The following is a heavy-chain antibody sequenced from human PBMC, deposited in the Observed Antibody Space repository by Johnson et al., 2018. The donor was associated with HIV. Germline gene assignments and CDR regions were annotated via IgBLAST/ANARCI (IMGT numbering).Heavy chain of an antibody. CDR3: AKDSTQHVEVERRDDAFDI. Sequence: QVQLVESGGGVVQPGRSLRLSCAASGFTFSNFDIHWVRQAPGKGLEWVAGISYDGTKKYFRDSVKGRFTISRDNSKNTLYLQMNSLRAEDTAVYFCAKDSTQHVEVERRDDAFDIWGQGTMVTVSS. CDR2: ISYDGTKK. V-gene: IGHV3-30*18. D-gene: IGHD1-1*01. CDR1: GFTFSNFD. J-gene: IGHJ3*02.